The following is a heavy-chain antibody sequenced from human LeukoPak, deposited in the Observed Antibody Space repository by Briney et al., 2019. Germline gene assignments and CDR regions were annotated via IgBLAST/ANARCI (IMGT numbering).Heavy chain of an antibody. CDR3: AKDNVLLWFGELLKGYYYGMDV. D-gene: IGHD3-10*01. V-gene: IGHV3-30*02. CDR2: IRYDGSNK. J-gene: IGHJ6*02. CDR1: GFTFSSYG. Sequence: PGGSLRLSCAASGFTFSSYGMHWVRQAPGKGLEWVAFIRYDGSNKYYADSVKGRFTISRDNSKNTLYLQMNSLRAEDTAVYYCAKDNVLLWFGELLKGYYYGMDVWGQGTTVTVSS.